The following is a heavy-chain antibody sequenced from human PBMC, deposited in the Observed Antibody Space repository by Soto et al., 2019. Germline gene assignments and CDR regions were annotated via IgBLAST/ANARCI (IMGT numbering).Heavy chain of an antibody. Sequence: PSETLSLTCSVSGDSISTVDYFWAWIRQPPGQALEYIGYIYKSTTTYYNPSFEGRVAISLDTSKSQFSLTVTSVTAADTAVYYCARELRDGYIYWYFDLWGRGTLVTVSS. D-gene: IGHD3-3*01. V-gene: IGHV4-30-4*01. CDR1: GDSISTVDYF. J-gene: IGHJ2*01. CDR2: IYKSTTT. CDR3: ARELRDGYIYWYFDL.